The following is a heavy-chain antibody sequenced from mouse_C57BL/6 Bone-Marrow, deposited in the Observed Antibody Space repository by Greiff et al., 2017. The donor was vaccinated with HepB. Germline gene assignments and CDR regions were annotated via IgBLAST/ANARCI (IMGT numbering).Heavy chain of an antibody. V-gene: IGHV1-20*01. D-gene: IGHD1-1*01. CDR2: INPYNGDT. CDR3: ARRGYGSSPFDY. J-gene: IGHJ2*01. Sequence: EVQLQQSGPELVKPGDSVKISCKASGYSFTGYFMNWVMQSHGKSLEWIGRINPYNGDTFYNQKFKGKATLTVDKSSSTAHMELRSLTSEDSAVYYCARRGYGSSPFDYWGQGTTLTVSS. CDR1: GYSFTGYF.